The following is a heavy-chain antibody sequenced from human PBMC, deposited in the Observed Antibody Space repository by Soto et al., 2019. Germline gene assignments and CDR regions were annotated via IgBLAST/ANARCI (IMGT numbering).Heavy chain of an antibody. D-gene: IGHD2-2*01. Sequence: PSETLSLTCTVSGGSMISYYWSWIRQHPGKGLEWIGYIFYSGSTYYNPSLKSRVTISVDTSKNQFSLKLSSVTAADTAVYYCARVPDRWGQGTLVTVS. CDR3: ARVPDR. CDR1: GGSMISYY. J-gene: IGHJ5*02. CDR2: IFYSGST. V-gene: IGHV4-59*06.